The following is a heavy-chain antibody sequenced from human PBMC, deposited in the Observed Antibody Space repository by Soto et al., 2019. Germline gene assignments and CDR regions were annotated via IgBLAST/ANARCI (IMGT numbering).Heavy chain of an antibody. V-gene: IGHV1-69*13. CDR3: ARVGGAVPIVVVVAATDAFDI. J-gene: IGHJ3*02. Sequence: GASVKVSCKASGGTISSYAISWVRQAPGQGLEWMGGIIPIFGTANYAQKFQGRVTITADESTSTAYMELSSLRSEDTAVYYCARVGGAVPIVVVVAATDAFDIWGQGTMVT. D-gene: IGHD2-15*01. CDR2: IIPIFGTA. CDR1: GGTISSYA.